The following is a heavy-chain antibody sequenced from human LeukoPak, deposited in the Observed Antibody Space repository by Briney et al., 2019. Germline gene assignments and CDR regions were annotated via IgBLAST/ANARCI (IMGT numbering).Heavy chain of an antibody. V-gene: IGHV1-18*01. CDR3: ARGFCSSGSCYPGGY. CDR1: GYTFTSYG. Sequence: ASVKVSCTASGYTFTSYGISWVRQAPGQGLEWMGWVSADNGNTSYAQKLQGRVTMTTDTSTRTAYLELRSLRSDDTAVYYCARGFCSSGSCYPGGYGGQGTLVTVSS. J-gene: IGHJ4*02. D-gene: IGHD2-15*01. CDR2: VSADNGNT.